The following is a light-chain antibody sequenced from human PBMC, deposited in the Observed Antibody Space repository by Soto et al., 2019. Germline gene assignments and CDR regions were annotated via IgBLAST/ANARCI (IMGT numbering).Light chain of an antibody. J-gene: IGKJ1*01. CDR1: QSVGNN. V-gene: IGKV3-15*01. CDR3: QHYNYWTPKT. Sequence: EIVMTQSPATLSVSPGERTTLSCRASQSVGNNLAWYQQKPGQAPRLLIYGAYTRATGIPARFSGSGSGTDFTLTISSLQSEDFAVYYCQHYNYWTPKTFGQGTKVDMK. CDR2: GAY.